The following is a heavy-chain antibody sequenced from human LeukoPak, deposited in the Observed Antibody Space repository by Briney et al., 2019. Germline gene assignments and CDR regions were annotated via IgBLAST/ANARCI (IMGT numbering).Heavy chain of an antibody. CDR1: GYTFTGYY. D-gene: IGHD2-15*01. Sequence: ASVKVSCKASGYTFTGYYMHWVRQAPGQGPEWLGWINPNSGATHYAQNFQGRVTMTRDTSISTAYMELSRLRSDDTAVYYCARDGYCSGGSCPALDYWGQGTLVTVSS. CDR2: INPNSGAT. V-gene: IGHV1-2*02. J-gene: IGHJ4*02. CDR3: ARDGYCSGGSCPALDY.